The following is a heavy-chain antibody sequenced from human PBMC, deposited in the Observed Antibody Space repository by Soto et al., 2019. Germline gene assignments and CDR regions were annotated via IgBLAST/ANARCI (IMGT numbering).Heavy chain of an antibody. CDR3: CVVVAPGDAFYI. D-gene: IGHD2-15*01. V-gene: IGHV1-24*01. CDR2: FDPEDGET. CDR1: GYTLTELS. J-gene: IGHJ3*02. Sequence: ASVKVSCKVSGYTLTELSMHWVRQAPGKGLEWMGGFDPEDGETIYAQKFQGRVTMTEDTSTDTAYMELSSLRSEDTAVYYCCVVVAPGDAFYIWGQGTMVTVSS.